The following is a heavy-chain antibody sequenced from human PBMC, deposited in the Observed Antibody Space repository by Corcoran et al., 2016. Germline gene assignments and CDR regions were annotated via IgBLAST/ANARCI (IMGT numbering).Heavy chain of an antibody. Sequence: EVQLVESGGGLVKPGGSLRLSCAASGFPFRNAWMSWVRQAPGKGLEWVGRIKSKTDGGTTDYAAPVKGRFTISRDDSKNTLYLEMNSLKTEETAVYYCTTLGGGPNYGLFYWGQGTLVTVSS. V-gene: IGHV3-15*01. CDR2: IKSKTDGGTT. J-gene: IGHJ4*02. D-gene: IGHD4-17*01. CDR3: TTLGGGPNYGLFY. CDR1: GFPFRNAW.